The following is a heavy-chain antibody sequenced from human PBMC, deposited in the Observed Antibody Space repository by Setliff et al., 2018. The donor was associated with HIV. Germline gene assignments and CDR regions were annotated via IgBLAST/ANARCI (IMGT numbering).Heavy chain of an antibody. V-gene: IGHV3-49*04. CDR1: GFTFGDYA. CDR3: TSVDIVVVVAAPG. D-gene: IGHD2-15*01. J-gene: IGHJ4*02. Sequence: GGSLRLSCTASGFTFGDYAMSWVRQAPGKGLEWVGFIRSKAYGGTTEYAASVKGRFTISRDDSKSIAYLQMNSLKTEDTAVYYCTSVDIVVVVAAPGWGQGTLVTVSS. CDR2: IRSKAYGGTT.